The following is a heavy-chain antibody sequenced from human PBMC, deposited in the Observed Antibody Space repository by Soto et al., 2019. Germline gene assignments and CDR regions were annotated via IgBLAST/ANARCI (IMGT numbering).Heavy chain of an antibody. Sequence: GASVKVSCKASGYTFTSYGISWVRQAPGQGLEWMGWISAYNGNTNYAQKLQGRVTTTTDTSTSTAYMELRSLRSDDTAVYYCARDVDVVVPAAMIDWFDPWGQGTLVTVSS. CDR2: ISAYNGNT. V-gene: IGHV1-18*01. CDR1: GYTFTSYG. CDR3: ARDVDVVVPAAMIDWFDP. J-gene: IGHJ5*02. D-gene: IGHD2-2*01.